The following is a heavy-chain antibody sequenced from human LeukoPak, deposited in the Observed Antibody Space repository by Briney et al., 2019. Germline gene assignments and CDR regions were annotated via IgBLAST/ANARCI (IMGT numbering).Heavy chain of an antibody. D-gene: IGHD3-10*02. J-gene: IGHJ6*04. CDR2: IKTDGSIA. Sequence: PGGSLRLSCAASGFSFSFYWMHWVRQAPGKGPVWVSRIKTDGSIADYADSVKGRFTISRDNAKNSLYLQMNSLRAEDTAVYYCAELGITMIGGVWGKGTTVTISS. CDR1: GFSFSFYW. V-gene: IGHV3-74*01. CDR3: AELGITMIGGV.